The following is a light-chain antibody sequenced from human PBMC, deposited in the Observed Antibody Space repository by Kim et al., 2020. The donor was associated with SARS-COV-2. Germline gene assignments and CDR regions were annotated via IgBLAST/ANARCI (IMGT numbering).Light chain of an antibody. V-gene: IGKV3-20*01. CDR3: QQYSSSPAT. CDR2: GAS. CDR1: QSVRSNY. Sequence: CPRKRATLTCRASQSVRSNYVAWYQQKPGQAPRLLNYGASSRTAGIPDRCSGSGSGTDFTLTISRLEPEEFAVYYCQQYSSSPATFGQGPKVDIK. J-gene: IGKJ1*01.